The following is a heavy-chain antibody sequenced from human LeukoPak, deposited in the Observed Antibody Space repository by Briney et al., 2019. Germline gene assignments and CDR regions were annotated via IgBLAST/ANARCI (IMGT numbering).Heavy chain of an antibody. Sequence: SVKVSCKASGGTFSSYAISWVRQAPGQGLEWMGGIIPIFGTANYAQKFQGRVTITTDESTSTAYMELSSLKSEDTAVYYCAREAVEMATGPLDYWGQGTLVTVSS. J-gene: IGHJ4*02. D-gene: IGHD5-24*01. CDR1: GGTFSSYA. CDR2: IIPIFGTA. CDR3: AREAVEMATGPLDY. V-gene: IGHV1-69*05.